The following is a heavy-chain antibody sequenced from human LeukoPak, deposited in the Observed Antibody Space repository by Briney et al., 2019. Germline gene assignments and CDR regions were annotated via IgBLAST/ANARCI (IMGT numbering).Heavy chain of an antibody. CDR3: AKDLDSNYDDYLSFYYYYGMDV. D-gene: IGHD4-4*01. J-gene: IGHJ6*02. CDR2: ISGSGGST. Sequence: PGGSLRLSCAASGFTVSSNYMSWVRQAPGKGLEWVSAISGSGGSTYYADSVKGRFTISRDNSKNTLYLQMNSLRAEDTAVYYCAKDLDSNYDDYLSFYYYYGMDVWGQGTTVTVSS. V-gene: IGHV3-23*01. CDR1: GFTVSSNY.